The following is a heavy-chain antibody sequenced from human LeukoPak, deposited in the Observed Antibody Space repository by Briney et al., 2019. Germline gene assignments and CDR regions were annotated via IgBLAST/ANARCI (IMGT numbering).Heavy chain of an antibody. Sequence: GGSLRLSCAASGFTVSSNYMSWVRQAPGKGLEWVAFIRNDGNEIYYADSVKGRFTISRDNSRDTLYFQMNSLIYEDTAVYYCAKTGFQWGEYFYYMDVWGKGTTVTVSS. CDR2: IRNDGNEI. D-gene: IGHD1-14*01. J-gene: IGHJ6*03. CDR1: GFTVSSNY. V-gene: IGHV3-30*02. CDR3: AKTGFQWGEYFYYMDV.